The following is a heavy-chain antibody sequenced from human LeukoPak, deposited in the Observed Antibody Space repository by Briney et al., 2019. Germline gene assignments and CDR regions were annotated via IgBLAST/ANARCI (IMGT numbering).Heavy chain of an antibody. Sequence: PGGSLRLSCAASGFNFGSYFMTWVRQAPGKGLEWVSVISADSATTFSADSVKGRFTISRDNAKNTVFLQMSSLRAEDTALYYCARKSASGNYPLDYWGQGTLVTVSS. CDR3: ARKSASGNYPLDY. D-gene: IGHD3-10*01. CDR2: ISADSATT. J-gene: IGHJ4*02. CDR1: GFNFGSYF. V-gene: IGHV3-23*01.